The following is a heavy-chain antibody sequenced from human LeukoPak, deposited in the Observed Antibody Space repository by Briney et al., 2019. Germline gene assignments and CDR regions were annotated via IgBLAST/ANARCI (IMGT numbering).Heavy chain of an antibody. J-gene: IGHJ2*01. V-gene: IGHV4-59*01. CDR3: ARGYILTGYYLIWYFDL. CDR1: GGSISTYY. D-gene: IGHD3-9*01. Sequence: PSETLSLTCTVSGGSISTYYWSWIRQPPGKGLEWIGYTYYSGSTNYNPSLKSRVTISVDTSKNQFSLKLSSVTAADTAVYYCARGYILTGYYLIWYFDLWGRGTLVTVSS. CDR2: TYYSGST.